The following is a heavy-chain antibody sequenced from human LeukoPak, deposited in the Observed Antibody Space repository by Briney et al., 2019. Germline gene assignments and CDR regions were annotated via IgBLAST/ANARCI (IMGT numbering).Heavy chain of an antibody. CDR2: IYSGGST. CDR3: ARVSPQKLELVSY. Sequence: PGGSLRLSCAASGVTVSSNYMSWVRQAPGKGLEWVSVIYSGGSTYYADSVKGRFTISRDNSKNTLYLQMNSLRAEDTAVYYCARVSPQKLELVSYWGQGTLVTVSS. V-gene: IGHV3-53*01. CDR1: GVTVSSNY. D-gene: IGHD1-7*01. J-gene: IGHJ4*02.